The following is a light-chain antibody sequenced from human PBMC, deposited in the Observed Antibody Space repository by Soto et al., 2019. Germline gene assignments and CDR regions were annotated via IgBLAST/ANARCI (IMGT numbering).Light chain of an antibody. CDR3: QQYDFSSYT. CDR2: GAS. CDR1: KRIISNY. V-gene: IGKV3-20*01. Sequence: EIVLTQSPDTLSLSPGERATLSCRATKRIISNYLSWYQQKPGQAPRLLVYGASTRSSGIPDRFSGSGSGPDFTLTISRLEPDDFAVYYCQQYDFSSYTFGQGTKVEIK. J-gene: IGKJ2*01.